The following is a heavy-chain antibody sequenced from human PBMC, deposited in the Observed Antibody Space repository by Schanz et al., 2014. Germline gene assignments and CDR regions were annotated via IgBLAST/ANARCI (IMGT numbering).Heavy chain of an antibody. CDR1: GFTFISYD. CDR2: VWSDGNTK. V-gene: IGHV3-33*01. J-gene: IGHJ6*03. Sequence: QAQLVESGGGVVQPGRSLRLSCVASGFTFISYDIHWVRQAPGKGPEWVALVWSDGNTKYYVDSVKGRFTISRDNSMNTLYLQMNSLRAEDTAVYYCARDHQWLARYYMDVWGKGTTXTVSS. CDR3: ARDHQWLARYYMDV. D-gene: IGHD6-19*01.